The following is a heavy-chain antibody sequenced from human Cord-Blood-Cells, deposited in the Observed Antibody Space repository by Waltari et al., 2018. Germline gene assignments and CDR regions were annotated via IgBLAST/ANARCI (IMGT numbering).Heavy chain of an antibody. CDR1: GFTFSSYW. J-gene: IGHJ3*02. Sequence: EVQLVESGGGLVQPGGSLRLSCAASGFTFSSYWMHWVRQAPGKGLVWVSRINGDGSSTSYADSGKGRFTIARDNAKNTLYLQMNSLRVEDTAVYYCARTYSGSSKYAFDIWGQGTMVTVSS. CDR3: ARTYSGSSKYAFDI. V-gene: IGHV3-74*01. CDR2: INGDGSST. D-gene: IGHD1-26*01.